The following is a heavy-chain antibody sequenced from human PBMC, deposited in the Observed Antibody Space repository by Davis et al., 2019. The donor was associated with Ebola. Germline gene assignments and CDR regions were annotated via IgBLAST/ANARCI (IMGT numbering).Heavy chain of an antibody. CDR1: GYTFTSYA. CDR3: ARGRGYCTGGVCSPSSSYYWFDP. CDR2: INPNSGGT. J-gene: IGHJ5*02. V-gene: IGHV1-2*04. D-gene: IGHD2-8*02. Sequence: ASVKVSCKASGYTFTSYAMHWVRQAPGQGLEWMGWINPNSGGTNYAQKFQGWVTMTRDTSISTAYMELSRLRSDDTAVYYCARGRGYCTGGVCSPSSSYYWFDPWGQGTLVTVSS.